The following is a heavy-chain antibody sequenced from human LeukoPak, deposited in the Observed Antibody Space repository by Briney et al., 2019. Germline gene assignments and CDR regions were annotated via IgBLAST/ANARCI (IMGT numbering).Heavy chain of an antibody. V-gene: IGHV1-69*05. CDR1: GGTFSSYA. CDR3: ARWTNTYLDY. Sequence: SVKVSCKASGGTFSSYAISWVRQAPRQGLEWMGGIIPIFGTANYAQKFQGRVTMTRDTSTTTVYMELSSLTSEDTAVYYCARWTNTYLDYWGQGTLVTVSS. CDR2: IIPIFGTA. J-gene: IGHJ4*02. D-gene: IGHD3/OR15-3a*01.